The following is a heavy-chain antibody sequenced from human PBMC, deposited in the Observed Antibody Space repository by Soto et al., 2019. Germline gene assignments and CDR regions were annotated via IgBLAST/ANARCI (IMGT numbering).Heavy chain of an antibody. CDR1: GGSFSGYY. Sequence: SETLSLTCAVYGGSFSGYYWGWIRQPPGKGLEWIGEINHSGSTNYNPSLKSRVTISVDTSKNQFSLKLSSVTAADTAVYYCARVVVVVAANGSIDIWGQGTMVTVSS. D-gene: IGHD2-15*01. J-gene: IGHJ3*02. CDR2: INHSGST. CDR3: ARVVVVVAANGSIDI. V-gene: IGHV4-34*01.